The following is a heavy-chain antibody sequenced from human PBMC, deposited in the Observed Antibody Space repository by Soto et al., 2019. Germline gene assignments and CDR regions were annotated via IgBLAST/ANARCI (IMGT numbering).Heavy chain of an antibody. Sequence: SETLSITCAVYGGSFNDYYWSWIRQSPGKGLEWIGEINHGGITNYNPSLKSRVTISVDTSKNQFSLKVNSVTAADTAVYYCATYYGSGGFFYWGQGALVTVSS. CDR2: INHGGIT. J-gene: IGHJ4*02. CDR3: ATYYGSGGFFY. V-gene: IGHV4-34*01. D-gene: IGHD3-10*01. CDR1: GGSFNDYY.